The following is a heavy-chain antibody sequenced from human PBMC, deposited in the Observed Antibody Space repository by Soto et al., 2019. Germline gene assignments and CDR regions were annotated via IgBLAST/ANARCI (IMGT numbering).Heavy chain of an antibody. CDR2: IWYDGSNK. V-gene: IGHV3-33*01. CDR3: ARGRRSITMVRGVYYGMDV. D-gene: IGHD3-10*01. CDR1: GFTFSSYG. Sequence: PGGSLRLSCAASGFTFSSYGMHWVRQAPGKGLEWVAVIWYDGSNKYYADSVKGRFTISRDNSKNTLYLQMNSLRAEDTAVYYCARGRRSITMVRGVYYGMDVWGQGTTVTVSS. J-gene: IGHJ6*02.